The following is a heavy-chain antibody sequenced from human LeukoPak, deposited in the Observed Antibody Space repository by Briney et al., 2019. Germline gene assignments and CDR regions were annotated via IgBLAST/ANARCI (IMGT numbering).Heavy chain of an antibody. J-gene: IGHJ4*02. CDR1: GFTVSNDY. D-gene: IGHD3-22*01. CDR2: IYADGTT. V-gene: IGHV3-53*01. CDR3: AKDALVRYYDSSGYYCDY. Sequence: GGSLRLSCAASGFTVSNDYMAWVRQDPGKGLEWVSLIYADGTTFYTDSVKGRFTMSRDNSKNTLYLQVNSLRAEDTAVYYCAKDALVRYYDSSGYYCDYWGQGTLVTVSS.